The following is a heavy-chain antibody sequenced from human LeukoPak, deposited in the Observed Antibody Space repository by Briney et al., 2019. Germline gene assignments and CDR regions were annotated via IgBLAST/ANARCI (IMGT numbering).Heavy chain of an antibody. V-gene: IGHV4-59*08. CDR3: ARNYHNWFDP. D-gene: IGHD5-24*01. CDR2: IYYSGST. CDR1: GGSISGYY. Sequence: SETLSLTCTVSGGSISGYYWSWIRQAPGKGLEWIGYIYYSGSTSYNPSLKSRVTISVDTSKNQFSLRLSSVIAADTAVYYCARNYHNWFDPWGLGTLVTVSS. J-gene: IGHJ5*02.